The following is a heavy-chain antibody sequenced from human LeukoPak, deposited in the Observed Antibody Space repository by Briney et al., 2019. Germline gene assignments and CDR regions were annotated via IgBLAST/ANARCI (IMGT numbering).Heavy chain of an antibody. CDR1: GFTFSSYA. D-gene: IGHD3-22*01. CDR2: ISGSGGST. CDR3: AKDGVIPHIPYYYYYYMDV. J-gene: IGHJ6*03. Sequence: GGSLRLSCAASGFTFSSYAMNWVRQAPEKGLEWASGISGSGGSTFYADSVKGPFTISRDNSQNTLYMQMNGLSAEDTAVYYCAKDGVIPHIPYYYYYYMDVWGKGTTVTISS. V-gene: IGHV3-23*01.